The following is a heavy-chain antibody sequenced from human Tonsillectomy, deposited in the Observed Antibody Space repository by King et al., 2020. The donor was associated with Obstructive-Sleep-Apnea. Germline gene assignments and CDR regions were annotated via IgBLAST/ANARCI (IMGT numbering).Heavy chain of an antibody. CDR2: IYYSGST. Sequence: VQLQESGPGLVKPSETLSLTCIVSGGSISTYYWSWIRQPPWKGLEWIGYIYYSGSTNYNPSPQSRATISVDTSKNQFSLKLSSVTAADTAVYYCARAHYDILTGDDYYFDYWGQGTLVTVSS. D-gene: IGHD3-9*01. V-gene: IGHV4-59*01. CDR1: GGSISTYY. J-gene: IGHJ4*02. CDR3: ARAHYDILTGDDYYFDY.